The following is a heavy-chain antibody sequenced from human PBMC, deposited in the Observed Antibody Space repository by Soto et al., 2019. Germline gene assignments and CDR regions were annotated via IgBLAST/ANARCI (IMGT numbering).Heavy chain of an antibody. CDR1: GGSISSYY. D-gene: IGHD2-15*01. V-gene: IGHV4-59*08. CDR3: ARLVRYCSGGSCYFTRDAFDI. J-gene: IGHJ3*02. CDR2: IYYSGST. Sequence: TSETLSLTCTVSGGSISSYYWSWIRQPPGKGLEWIGYIYYSGSTNYNPSLKSRVTISVDTSKNQFSLKLSSVTAADTAVYYCARLVRYCSGGSCYFTRDAFDIWGQGTMVTVSS.